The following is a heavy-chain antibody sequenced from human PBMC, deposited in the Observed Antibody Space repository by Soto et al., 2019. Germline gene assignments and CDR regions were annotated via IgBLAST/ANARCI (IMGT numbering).Heavy chain of an antibody. V-gene: IGHV3-30-3*01. D-gene: IGHD3-3*01. J-gene: IGHJ4*01. CDR3: ARGASDFWGAYPEIHFFDY. CDR2: ISHDGNNK. Sequence: GGSLRLSCAASGFTFTTFAVHWVRQAPGKGLEWVAVISHDGNNKYYADCVKGRFTISRDNSKNTLYRQMNSMRAGDTAVYYWARGASDFWGAYPEIHFFDYWGHGTLVTVSS. CDR1: GFTFTTFA.